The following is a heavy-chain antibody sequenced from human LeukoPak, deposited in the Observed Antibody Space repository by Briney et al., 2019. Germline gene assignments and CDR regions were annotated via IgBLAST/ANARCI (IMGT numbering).Heavy chain of an antibody. CDR3: ARGGGYSGSRGAFDI. CDR2: FDPEDGET. J-gene: IGHJ3*02. V-gene: IGHV1-24*01. CDR1: GYTLTELS. Sequence: ASVKVSCKVSGYTLTELSMHWVRQAPGKGLEWMGGFDPEDGETIYAQKFQGRVTMTEDTSTDTAYMELSSLRSDDTAVYYCARGGGYSGSRGAFDIWGQGTMVTVSS. D-gene: IGHD1-26*01.